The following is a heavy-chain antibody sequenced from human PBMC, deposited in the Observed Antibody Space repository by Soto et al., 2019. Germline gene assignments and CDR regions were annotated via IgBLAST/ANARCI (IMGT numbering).Heavy chain of an antibody. CDR2: IIPIFGTA. Sequence: QVQLVQSGAEVKKPGSSVKVSCKASGGTFSNYAISWVRQAPGQGLEWMGGIIPIFGTANYAQKFQGRVTITADESTSTAYMELSSLRSEDTAVYYCAKGYCSSTSCQNWFDPWGQGTLVTVSS. J-gene: IGHJ5*02. CDR1: GGTFSNYA. CDR3: AKGYCSSTSCQNWFDP. V-gene: IGHV1-69*01. D-gene: IGHD2-2*01.